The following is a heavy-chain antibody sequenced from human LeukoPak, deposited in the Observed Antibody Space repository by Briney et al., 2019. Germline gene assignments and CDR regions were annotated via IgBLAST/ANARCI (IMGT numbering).Heavy chain of an antibody. CDR3: TRFNDYVWGSLGAYYYYMDV. V-gene: IGHV3-49*03. Sequence: TGGSLRLSCTASGFTFGDYAMSWFRQAPGKGLEWVGFIRSKAYGGTTEYAASVKGRFTISRDDSKSIAYLQMNSLKTEDTAVYYCTRFNDYVWGSLGAYYYYMDVWGKGTTVTVSS. CDR1: GFTFGDYA. J-gene: IGHJ6*03. CDR2: IRSKAYGGTT. D-gene: IGHD3-16*01.